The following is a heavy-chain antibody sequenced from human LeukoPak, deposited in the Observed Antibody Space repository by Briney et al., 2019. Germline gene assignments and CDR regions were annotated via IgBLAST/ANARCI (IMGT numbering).Heavy chain of an antibody. CDR3: AKDAIGGDGNWEFDY. Sequence: GGSLRLSCAASGFTFSGYAMSWVRQAPGRGLEWVAGILRSGGNTYYADSVKGRFTISRDNSKNTLYLQVNSLRVEDTAVYYCAKDAIGGDGNWEFDYWGQGTLVTVSS. D-gene: IGHD5-24*01. J-gene: IGHJ4*02. CDR2: ILRSGGNT. V-gene: IGHV3-23*01. CDR1: GFTFSGYA.